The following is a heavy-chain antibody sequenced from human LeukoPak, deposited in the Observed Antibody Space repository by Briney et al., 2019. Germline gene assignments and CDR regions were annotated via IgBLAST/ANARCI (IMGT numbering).Heavy chain of an antibody. D-gene: IGHD5-18*01. CDR2: IIPTFATA. CDR3: ARERGEYSYVFDY. J-gene: IGHJ4*02. Sequence: WASVKVSCKASGYTFTSYAMHWVRQAPGQRLEWMGGIIPTFATANYAQKFQGRVTITADESTSTAYMELSSLRSDDTAVYYCARERGEYSYVFDYWGQGTLVTVSS. V-gene: IGHV1-69*13. CDR1: GYTFTSYA.